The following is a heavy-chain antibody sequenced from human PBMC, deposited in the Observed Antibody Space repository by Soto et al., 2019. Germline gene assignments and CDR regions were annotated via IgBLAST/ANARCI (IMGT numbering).Heavy chain of an antibody. CDR3: AKRGGYCSSTSCHGFDYYYYYMDV. CDR1: GFTFSSYA. D-gene: IGHD2-2*01. V-gene: IGHV3-23*01. J-gene: IGHJ6*03. CDR2: ISGSGGST. Sequence: EVQLLESGGGLVQPGGSLRLSCAASGFTFSSYAMSWVRQAPGKGLEWVSAISGSGGSTYYADSVKGRFTISRDNSKNTLYLQMNSLRAEDTAVYYCAKRGGYCSSTSCHGFDYYYYYMDVWGKGTTVTVSS.